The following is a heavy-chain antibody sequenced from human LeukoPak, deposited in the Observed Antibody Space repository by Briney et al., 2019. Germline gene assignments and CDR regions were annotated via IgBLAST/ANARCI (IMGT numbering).Heavy chain of an antibody. CDR2: IHYSGST. J-gene: IGHJ4*02. CDR1: GGSLNSNY. V-gene: IGHV4-59*01. Sequence: SETLSLTCTVSGGSLNSNYWSWIRQPPGKGLEWIGYIHYSGSTDYNPSLKSRVTISLDTSKSQFSLKLSSVTAADTAVYYCARGSPTPDYWGQGTLVIVSS. D-gene: IGHD1-26*01. CDR3: ARGSPTPDY.